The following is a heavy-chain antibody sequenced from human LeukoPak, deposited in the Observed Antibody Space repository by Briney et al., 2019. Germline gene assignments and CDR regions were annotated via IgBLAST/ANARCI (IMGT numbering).Heavy chain of an antibody. CDR3: ASSDYGDYYYYGMDV. CDR1: GYTFTSYA. J-gene: IGHJ6*02. Sequence: ASVKVSCKASGYTFTSYAMHWVRQAPGQRLEWMGWINAGYGNTKYSQKFQGRVTITRDTSASTAYMELSSLRSEDTAVYYCASSDYGDYYYYGMDVWGQGTTVTVSS. V-gene: IGHV1-3*01. D-gene: IGHD4-17*01. CDR2: INAGYGNT.